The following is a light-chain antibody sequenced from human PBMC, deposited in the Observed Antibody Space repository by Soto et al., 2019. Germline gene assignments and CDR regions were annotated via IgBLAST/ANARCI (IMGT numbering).Light chain of an antibody. Sequence: DIQLTQSPSFLSASVGDRVTITCRASQGISSYLAWYQQKPGKAPKLLLYAASTLQSGVPSRFSGSGSGTEFSLTISRLQPEDFATYYCLHLDSYSTFGQGTRREIQ. V-gene: IGKV1-9*01. CDR3: LHLDSYST. CDR1: QGISSY. CDR2: AAS. J-gene: IGKJ5*01.